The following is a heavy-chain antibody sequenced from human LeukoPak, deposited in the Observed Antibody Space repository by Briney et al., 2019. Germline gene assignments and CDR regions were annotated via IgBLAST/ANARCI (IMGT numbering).Heavy chain of an antibody. D-gene: IGHD3-10*01. CDR1: GYTFTSYD. CDR2: MNPNSGNT. CDR3: ARVSGITMVRGVQPQYYFDY. Sequence: ASVKVSCKASGYTFTSYDINWVRQATGQGLEWMGWMNPNSGNTGYAQKFQGRVTMTRNTSISTAYMELSSLRSDDTAVSYCARVSGITMVRGVQPQYYFDYWGQGTLVTVSS. V-gene: IGHV1-8*01. J-gene: IGHJ4*02.